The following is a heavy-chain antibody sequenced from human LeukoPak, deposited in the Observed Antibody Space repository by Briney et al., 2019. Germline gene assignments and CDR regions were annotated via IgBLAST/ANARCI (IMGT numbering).Heavy chain of an antibody. Sequence: PGGSLRLSCAASGFTFSSYSMNWVRQAPGKGLEWVSYISSSSSTIYYADSVKGRFTISRDNAKNSLYLQMNSLRAEDTAVYYCARETAIFGVVIGIDYWGQGTLVTASS. CDR1: GFTFSSYS. CDR3: ARETAIFGVVIGIDY. J-gene: IGHJ4*02. CDR2: ISSSSSTI. D-gene: IGHD3-3*01. V-gene: IGHV3-48*01.